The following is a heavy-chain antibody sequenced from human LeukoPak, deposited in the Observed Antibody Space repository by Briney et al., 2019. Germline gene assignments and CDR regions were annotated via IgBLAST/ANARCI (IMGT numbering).Heavy chain of an antibody. V-gene: IGHV1-8*01. J-gene: IGHJ4*02. CDR1: GYTFTSYD. Sequence: ASVKASCKASGYTFTSYDINWVRQATGQGLEWMGWMNPSSGNTGYAQKFQGRVTMTRNTSISTAYMEPSSLRSGDTAVYYCARELWGIRRGKGDYWGQGTLVTVSS. CDR2: MNPSSGNT. D-gene: IGHD3-16*01. CDR3: ARELWGIRRGKGDY.